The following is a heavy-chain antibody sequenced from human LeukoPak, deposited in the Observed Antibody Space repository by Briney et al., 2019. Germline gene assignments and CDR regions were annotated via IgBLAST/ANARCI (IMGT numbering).Heavy chain of an antibody. J-gene: IGHJ4*02. D-gene: IGHD3-10*01. CDR3: ARDLGAAHYY. CDR1: GYTFTSYY. V-gene: IGHV1-46*01. CDR2: INPSGGST. Sequence: GASVKVSCKASGYTFTSYYMDWVRQAHGQGLEWKGVINPSGGSTSYAQKFQGRVTMTRDPSTSTVYMELSSLRSEDTAVYYCARDLGAAHYYWGQGTLVTVSS.